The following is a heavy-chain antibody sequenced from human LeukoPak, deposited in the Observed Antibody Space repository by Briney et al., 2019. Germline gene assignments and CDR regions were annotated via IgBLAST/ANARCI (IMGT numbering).Heavy chain of an antibody. V-gene: IGHV4-34*01. J-gene: IGHJ4*02. CDR2: INHSVST. CDR3: ARGQKSDY. CDR1: GGSFSGYY. Sequence: SETLSLTCPVYGGSFSGYYWSWIRQPPGKGMEWIGEINHSVSTNYNPSLKSRVTISVDTSKNQCSLKLSSVTAADTAVYYCARGQKSDYWGQGTLVTVSS.